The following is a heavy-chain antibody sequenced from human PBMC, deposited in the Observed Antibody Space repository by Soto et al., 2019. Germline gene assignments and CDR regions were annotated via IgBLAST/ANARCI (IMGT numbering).Heavy chain of an antibody. CDR2: IKSKTDGGTT. CDR1: GFTFSNAW. V-gene: IGHV3-15*01. CDR3: TTEWNYYYGMDV. J-gene: IGHJ6*02. Sequence: GGSLRLSCAASGFTFSNAWMSWVRQAPGKGLEWVGRIKSKTDGGTTDYAAPVKGGFTISRDDSKNTLYLQMNSLKTEDTAVYYCTTEWNYYYGMDVWGQGTTVTVSS.